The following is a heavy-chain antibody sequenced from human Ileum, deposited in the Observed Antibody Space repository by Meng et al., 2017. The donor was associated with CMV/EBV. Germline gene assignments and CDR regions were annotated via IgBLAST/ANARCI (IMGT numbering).Heavy chain of an antibody. D-gene: IGHD6-19*01. V-gene: IGHV4-4*07. J-gene: IGHJ4*02. CDR2: IYSSGST. Sequence: QGQLQESGPGLVKPSETLSLTCTVSGDSTSGVFWSWIRQPAGKGLEWIGRIYSSGSTFYNPSLESRVTMSIDTSKNQFSLRLASVTAADTAVYFCAKEQSIGIAVTGIFDFWGQGALVTVSS. CDR3: AKEQSIGIAVTGIFDF. CDR1: GDSTSGVF.